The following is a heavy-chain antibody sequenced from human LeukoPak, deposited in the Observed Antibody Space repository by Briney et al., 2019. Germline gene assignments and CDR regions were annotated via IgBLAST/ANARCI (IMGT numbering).Heavy chain of an antibody. CDR1: GFTFSIYS. CDR2: ISSSSDTT. V-gene: IGHV3-23*01. CDR3: ATTLEYTYGY. D-gene: IGHD5-18*01. J-gene: IGHJ4*02. Sequence: GGSLRLSCAASGFTFSIYSMSWVRQAPGKGLEWVSTISSSSDTTYYADSVKGRFTISRDNSKSTLYLQMNSLRAEDTAIYYCATTLEYTYGYWGQGTLVTVSS.